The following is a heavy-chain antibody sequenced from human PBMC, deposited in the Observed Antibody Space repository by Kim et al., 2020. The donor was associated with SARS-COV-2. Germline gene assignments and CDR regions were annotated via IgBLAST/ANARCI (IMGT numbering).Heavy chain of an antibody. CDR3: ARVGIAVAGYYYYGMDV. Sequence: SVKVSCKASGGTFSSYAISWVRQAPGQGLEWMGGIIPIFGTANYAQKFQGRVTITADESTSTAYMELSSLRSEDTAVYYCARVGIAVAGYYYYGMDVWGQGTTVTVSS. CDR2: IIPIFGTA. J-gene: IGHJ6*02. V-gene: IGHV1-69*13. CDR1: GGTFSSYA. D-gene: IGHD6-19*01.